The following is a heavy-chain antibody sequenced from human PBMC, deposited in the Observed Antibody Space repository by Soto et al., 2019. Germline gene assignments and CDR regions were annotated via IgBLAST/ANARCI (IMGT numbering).Heavy chain of an antibody. Sequence: SETLSLTCTVSGGSISIYYWSWIRQPPGKGLEWIGYIYDSGSTNYNPSLKSRVTMSVDTSNNQFSLKVSSVTAAVTAVYYCSRHSNRNYGIYYFDYWGLGALVTVSS. CDR1: GGSISIYY. V-gene: IGHV4-59*08. D-gene: IGHD4-4*01. CDR3: SRHSNRNYGIYYFDY. J-gene: IGHJ4*02. CDR2: IYDSGST.